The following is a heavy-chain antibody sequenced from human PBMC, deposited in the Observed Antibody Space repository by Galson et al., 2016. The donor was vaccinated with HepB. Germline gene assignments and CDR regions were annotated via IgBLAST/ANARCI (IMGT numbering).Heavy chain of an antibody. V-gene: IGHV3-9*01. CDR1: GFTFNDYA. CDR2: ITWSSRNI. Sequence: SLRLSCAASGFTFNDYAMHWVRQAPGKGLEWVSGITWSSRNIDYADSVKGRFTISRDNAQNSMYLEMNSLRVEDTALYYCAKDMISSGSYYGFDLWGQGTLVTVSS. J-gene: IGHJ5*02. D-gene: IGHD1-26*01. CDR3: AKDMISSGSYYGFDL.